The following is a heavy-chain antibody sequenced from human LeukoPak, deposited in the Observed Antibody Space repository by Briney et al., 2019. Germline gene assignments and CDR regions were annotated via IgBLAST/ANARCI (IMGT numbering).Heavy chain of an antibody. CDR1: GFTFNEYA. Sequence: GGSLRLSCAASGFTFNEYAMSWVRQAPGKGLEWVSGTSGSGTSTYYADSVKGRFTISRDNSKNTLHLQMNSLRAEDTAVYYCFEEPGAYQLLSYWGQGTLVTVSS. V-gene: IGHV3-23*01. CDR2: TSGSGTST. J-gene: IGHJ4*02. D-gene: IGHD2-2*01. CDR3: FEEPGAYQLLSY.